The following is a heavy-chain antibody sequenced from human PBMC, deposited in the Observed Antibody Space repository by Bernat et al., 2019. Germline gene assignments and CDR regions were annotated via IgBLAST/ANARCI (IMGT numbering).Heavy chain of an antibody. D-gene: IGHD3-10*01. CDR2: ISGNGNNQ. CDR3: ARDRTVSRSPFGYYGMDV. Sequence: EVLLVETGGDLVQPGGSLRLPCIASGFTFNKNALSWVRQAPGKGLEWVSSISGNGNNQYYADAVEGRFTVSRDNSKNKVYLQLNSLTPDDTAVYFCARDRTVSRSPFGYYGMDVWGQGTTVIVSS. J-gene: IGHJ6*02. V-gene: IGHV3-23*04. CDR1: GFTFNKNA.